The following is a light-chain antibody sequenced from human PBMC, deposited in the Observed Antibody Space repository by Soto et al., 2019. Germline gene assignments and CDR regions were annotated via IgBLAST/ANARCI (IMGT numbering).Light chain of an antibody. V-gene: IGKV1-39*01. CDR1: QSINTY. J-gene: IGKJ2*01. CDR3: QQSYNTPPYT. Sequence: DIQMTQSPSSLSASVGDRVTITCRASQSINTYLNWYQQKPGKAPKLLIYAASSLHSGVPSRFXGSGSATDFTLTISGLQPEDVATYYCQQSYNTPPYTFGQGNKLEIK. CDR2: AAS.